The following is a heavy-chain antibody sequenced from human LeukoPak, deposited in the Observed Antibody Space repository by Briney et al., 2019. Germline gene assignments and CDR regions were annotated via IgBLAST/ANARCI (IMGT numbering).Heavy chain of an antibody. CDR2: IIPNSGVT. CDR1: GFIFTGYY. V-gene: IGHV1-2*02. J-gene: IGHJ5*02. Sequence: ASVKVSCKASGFIFTGYYMHWVRQAPGQGLEWMGWIIPNSGVTNYAQKFQGRVTMTRDTSISTAYMELGSLRSDDTAVYYCAREGQFSGTYYGGGWFDPWGQGTLVTVSS. CDR3: AREGQFSGTYYGGGWFDP. D-gene: IGHD1-26*01.